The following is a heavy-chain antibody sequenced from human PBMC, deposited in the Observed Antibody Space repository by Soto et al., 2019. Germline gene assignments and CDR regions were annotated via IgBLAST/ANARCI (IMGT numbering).Heavy chain of an antibody. Sequence: PSETLSLTCTVSGGSISSGDYYWSWIRQPPGKGLEWIGYIYYSGSTYYNPSLKSRVTISVDTPKNQFSLKLSSVTAADTAVYYCAIYTSYEETFDPWGQGTLVTVSS. V-gene: IGHV4-30-4*01. D-gene: IGHD5-18*01. CDR2: IYYSGST. CDR1: GGSISSGDYY. CDR3: AIYTSYEETFDP. J-gene: IGHJ5*02.